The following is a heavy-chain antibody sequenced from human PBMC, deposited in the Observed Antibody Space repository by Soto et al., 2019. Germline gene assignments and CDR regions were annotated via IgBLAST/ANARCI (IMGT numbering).Heavy chain of an antibody. Sequence: PSETLSLTCPVSGGSISSSSYYWGWIRQPRGKGLEWIGSIYYSGSTYYNPSLKSRVTISVDTSKNQFSLKLSSVTAADTAVYYCANLPLYYDSRSQSLNFDYWGQGTLVTVSS. CDR1: GGSISSSSYY. CDR2: IYYSGST. J-gene: IGHJ4*02. D-gene: IGHD3-22*01. CDR3: ANLPLYYDSRSQSLNFDY. V-gene: IGHV4-39*01.